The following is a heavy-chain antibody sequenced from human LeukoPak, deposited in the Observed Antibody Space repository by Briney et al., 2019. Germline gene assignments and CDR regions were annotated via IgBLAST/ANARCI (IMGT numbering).Heavy chain of an antibody. Sequence: PGGSLRLSCAAPGFTFSCYGMSWVRQAPGKGLKWVPNIKQDGSEKYYVDSVKGRFTISRDNAKNSLYLQMNSLRAEDTAVYYCASTLHWGKPFDYWGQGTLVTVSS. V-gene: IGHV3-7*01. CDR3: ASTLHWGKPFDY. D-gene: IGHD3-16*01. CDR1: GFTFSCYG. J-gene: IGHJ4*02. CDR2: IKQDGSEK.